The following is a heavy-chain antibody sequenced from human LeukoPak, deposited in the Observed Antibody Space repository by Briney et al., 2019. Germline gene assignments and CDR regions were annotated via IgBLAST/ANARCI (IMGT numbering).Heavy chain of an antibody. J-gene: IGHJ3*02. Sequence: PGGSLRLSCAASGFTFGSYDMHWVRQAAGKGLESVSAITTDGGGTYYANSVKGRFTISRDNSKNTLYLQMGSLRAEDMAVYYCARNGVSYGLDIWGQGTMVTVSS. CDR1: GFTFGSYD. CDR2: ITTDGGGT. CDR3: ARNGVSYGLDI. V-gene: IGHV3-64*01. D-gene: IGHD3-10*01.